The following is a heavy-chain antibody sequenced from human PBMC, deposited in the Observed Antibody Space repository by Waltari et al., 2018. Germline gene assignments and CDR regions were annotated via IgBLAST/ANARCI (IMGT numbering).Heavy chain of an antibody. Sequence: QVQLVQSGAEVKKPGASVKVSCKASGYTFTSYDINWVRQATGQGLEWMGWMNPNSGGTNYAQKFQGRVTMTRDTSISTAYMELSRLRSDDTAVYYCAREVPTMVRGALYNWFDPWGQGTLVTVSS. D-gene: IGHD3-10*01. CDR3: AREVPTMVRGALYNWFDP. CDR1: GYTFTSYD. J-gene: IGHJ5*02. V-gene: IGHV1-2*02. CDR2: MNPNSGGT.